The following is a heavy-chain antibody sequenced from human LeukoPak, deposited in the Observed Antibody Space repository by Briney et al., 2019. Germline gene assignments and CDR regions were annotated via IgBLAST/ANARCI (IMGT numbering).Heavy chain of an antibody. J-gene: IGHJ4*02. CDR1: GFTFSSHA. V-gene: IGHV3-23*01. CDR3: ANSIAAAGTVGDY. D-gene: IGHD6-13*01. Sequence: GGSLRLSCAASGFTFSSHAMSWVRQAPGKGLEWVSAISGSGGSTYYADSVKGRFTISRDNSKNTLYLQMNSLRAEDTAVYYCANSIAAAGTVGDYWGQGTLVTVSS. CDR2: ISGSGGST.